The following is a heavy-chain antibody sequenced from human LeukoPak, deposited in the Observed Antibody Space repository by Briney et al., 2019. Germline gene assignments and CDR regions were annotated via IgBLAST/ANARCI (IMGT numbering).Heavy chain of an antibody. D-gene: IGHD1-1*01. CDR2: FDPEDGET. CDR1: GYTLTELS. V-gene: IGHV1-24*01. Sequence: ASVKVSCKVSGYTLTELSMHWVRQAPGKGLEWMGGFDPEDGETIYAQKFQGRVTMTEDTSTDTAYMELSSLRSEDTAVCYCATSVPSTVPRLIYYGMDVWGQGTTVTVSS. J-gene: IGHJ6*02. CDR3: ATSVPSTVPRLIYYGMDV.